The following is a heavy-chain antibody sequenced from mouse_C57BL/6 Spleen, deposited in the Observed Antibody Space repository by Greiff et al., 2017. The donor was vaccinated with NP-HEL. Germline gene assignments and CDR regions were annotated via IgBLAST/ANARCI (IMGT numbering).Heavy chain of an antibody. D-gene: IGHD2-4*01. V-gene: IGHV14-1*01. CDR2: IDPEDGDT. CDR3: TTIGYDSRFAY. CDR1: GFNIKDYY. Sequence: AQLQQSGAELVRPGASVKLSCTASGFNIKDYYMHWVKQRPEQGLEWIGRIDPEDGDTEYAPKFQGKATMTADTSSNTAYLQLSSLTSEDTAVYYCTTIGYDSRFAYWGQGTLVTVSA. J-gene: IGHJ3*01.